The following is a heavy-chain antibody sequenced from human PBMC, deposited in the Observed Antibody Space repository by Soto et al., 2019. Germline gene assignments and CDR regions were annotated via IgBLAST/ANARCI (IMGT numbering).Heavy chain of an antibody. V-gene: IGHV3-7*01. CDR1: GFIFSTNW. D-gene: IGHD1-26*01. CDR3: VRDQGRSSGSKGEAFDI. CDR2: IKQDGSEK. J-gene: IGHJ3*02. Sequence: EVQLVESGGGLVQPGGSLRLSCEGSGFIFSTNWKSWVRQAPGKGLEWVANIKQDGSEKYYVDSVKGRFITSRDNAKNSLYLQMTSLRAEDTAVYYCVRDQGRSSGSKGEAFDIWGQGTMVTVSA.